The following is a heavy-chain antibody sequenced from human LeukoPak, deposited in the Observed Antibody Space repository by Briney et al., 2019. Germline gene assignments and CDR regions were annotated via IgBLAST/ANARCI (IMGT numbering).Heavy chain of an antibody. CDR1: GFIFSSYA. D-gene: IGHD1-26*01. V-gene: IGHV3-23*01. CDR2: LRAGGGTT. J-gene: IGHJ3*02. CDR3: ARALVGATFHGLDI. Sequence: GGSLRLSCAASGFIFSSYAMSWVRQAPGKGLEWVSTLRAGGGTTYYADSVKGRSTISRDNSKNTLYLQMNSLRAEDTAVYYCARALVGATFHGLDIWGQGTKVTVSS.